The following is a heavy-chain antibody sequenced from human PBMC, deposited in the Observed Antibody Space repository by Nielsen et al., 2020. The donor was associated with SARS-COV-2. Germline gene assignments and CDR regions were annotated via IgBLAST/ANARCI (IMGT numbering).Heavy chain of an antibody. V-gene: IGHV3-23*01. Sequence: GESLKISCTASGFTFRTYTMNWVRQAPGKGLEWVSGIIGSGGRTHYADSVEGRFIISRDNSKNTLYLQMNSLRAEDTAVYYCAKAFRSSDWVRAATDIWGQGTLVTVSS. CDR1: GFTFRTYT. D-gene: IGHD6-25*01. CDR2: IIGSGGRT. J-gene: IGHJ4*02. CDR3: AKAFRSSDWVRAATDI.